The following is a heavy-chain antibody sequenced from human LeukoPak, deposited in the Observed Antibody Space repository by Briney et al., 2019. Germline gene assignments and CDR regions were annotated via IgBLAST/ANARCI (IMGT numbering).Heavy chain of an antibody. Sequence: GGSLRLSCAASGFTFSSYGMSWVRQAPGKGLEWVSVISGSGGRTHYAESVKGRFTISGDMSKNTLNPQTNSPRAEDTGVYYCASWGEGALDNWGQGTLVTVSS. D-gene: IGHD1-26*01. V-gene: IGHV3-23*01. J-gene: IGHJ4*02. CDR3: ASWGEGALDN. CDR2: ISGSGGRT. CDR1: GFTFSSYG.